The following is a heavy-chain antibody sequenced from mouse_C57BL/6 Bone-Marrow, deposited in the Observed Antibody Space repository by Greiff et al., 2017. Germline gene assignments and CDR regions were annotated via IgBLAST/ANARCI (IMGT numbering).Heavy chain of an antibody. CDR3: ARADYYGSRPFAY. J-gene: IGHJ3*01. CDR1: GYTFTSSW. V-gene: IGHV1-64*01. Sequence: QVQLQQPGAELVKPGASVKLSCKASGYTFTSSWMHWVKQRPGPGLEWIGMIHPNSGSTNYNEKFKSKATLTVDKSSSTAYMQLSSLTSEDSAVYYGARADYYGSRPFAYWGQGTLVTVSA. CDR2: IHPNSGST. D-gene: IGHD1-1*01.